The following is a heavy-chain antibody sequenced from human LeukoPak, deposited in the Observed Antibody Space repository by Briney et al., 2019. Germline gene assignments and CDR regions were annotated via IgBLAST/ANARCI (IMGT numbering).Heavy chain of an antibody. Sequence: SKTRSCTCTVAGGSISSYYWSWIRQPAGKGLEWIGRIHSSGSTNYSPSLKSRVAMSLDTSKNQFSLELSSVTAADTAVYYCAREAVHYGSGSLDYWGQGTLVTVSS. D-gene: IGHD3-10*01. CDR2: IHSSGST. CDR3: AREAVHYGSGSLDY. V-gene: IGHV4-4*07. CDR1: GGSISSYY. J-gene: IGHJ4*02.